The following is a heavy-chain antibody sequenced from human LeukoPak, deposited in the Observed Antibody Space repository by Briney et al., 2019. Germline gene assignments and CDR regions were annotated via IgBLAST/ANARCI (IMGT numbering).Heavy chain of an antibody. CDR3: ASTPYSSSWYYYYFGMDV. V-gene: IGHV1-18*01. D-gene: IGHD6-13*01. Sequence: ATVKVSCKASGYTFTSYGISWVRQAPGQGLEWMGWISIYNGNTNYAQKLQGRVTMTTDTSTSTAYMELRSLRSDDTAVYYCASTPYSSSWYYYYFGMDVWGQGTTVTVSS. J-gene: IGHJ6*02. CDR1: GYTFTSYG. CDR2: ISIYNGNT.